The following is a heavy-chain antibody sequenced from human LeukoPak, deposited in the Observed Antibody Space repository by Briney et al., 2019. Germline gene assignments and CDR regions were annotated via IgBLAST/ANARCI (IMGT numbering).Heavy chain of an antibody. CDR2: INLDGSEK. V-gene: IGHV3-7*01. CDR1: GFTFSSYW. CDR3: ARDPLALHYYHYMDV. Sequence: GGSLRLSCTASGFTFSSYWMSWARQAPGKGLEWVANINLDGSEKNYVDSVKGRFTISRDNARKSLYLQMNSLRAEDTAVYYCARDPLALHYYHYMDVWGIGTTVTVSS. J-gene: IGHJ6*03.